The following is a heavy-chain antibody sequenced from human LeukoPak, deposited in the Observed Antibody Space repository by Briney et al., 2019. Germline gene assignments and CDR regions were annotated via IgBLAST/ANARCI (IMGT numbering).Heavy chain of an antibody. Sequence: GGSLRLSCAASGFTFSSYEMNWVRQAPGKGLEWVSYISSSGSTIYYADSVKGRFTISRDNAKNSLYLQMNSLRAEDTVVYYCARGAYDYVWGSYRYFDYWGQGTLVTVSS. CDR1: GFTFSSYE. CDR3: ARGAYDYVWGSYRYFDY. J-gene: IGHJ4*02. D-gene: IGHD3-16*02. V-gene: IGHV3-48*03. CDR2: ISSSGSTI.